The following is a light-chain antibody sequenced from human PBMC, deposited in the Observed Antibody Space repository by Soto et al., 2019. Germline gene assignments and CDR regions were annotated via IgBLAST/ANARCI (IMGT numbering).Light chain of an antibody. CDR2: GAS. CDR1: QSVSSN. J-gene: IGKJ1*01. CDR3: QQCSNWPKT. Sequence: EIVMTQSPATLSVSPGERATLSCRASQSVSSNLAWYQQKPGQAPRLLIHGASTRATGIPARFSGSGSGTAFTLTLSSLQSEDFAVYYCQQCSNWPKTFGQGTKVEIK. V-gene: IGKV3-15*01.